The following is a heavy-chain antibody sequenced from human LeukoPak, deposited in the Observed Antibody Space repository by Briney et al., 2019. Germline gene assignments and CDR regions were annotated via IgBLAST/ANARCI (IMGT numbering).Heavy chain of an antibody. J-gene: IGHJ4*02. Sequence: ASVKVSCKASGYTFINYAIHWVRQAPGQGLEWMGMIYPRDGSTSYAQKFQGRVTVTRDTSTSTVHMELSGLRSEDTAVYYCARDQEGFDYWGQGTLVTVSS. CDR2: IYPRDGST. CDR3: ARDQEGFDY. V-gene: IGHV1-46*01. CDR1: GYTFINYA.